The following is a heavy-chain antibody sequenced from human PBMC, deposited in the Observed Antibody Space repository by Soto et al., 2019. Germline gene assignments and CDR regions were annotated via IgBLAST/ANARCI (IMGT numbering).Heavy chain of an antibody. J-gene: IGHJ4*02. V-gene: IGHV1-69*18. CDR2: IIPLLGTP. CDR1: GDSFTTST. D-gene: IGHD5-12*01. CDR3: VKAVATGVYDY. Sequence: QVQLVQSGTAVRKPGSSVKVSCTASGDSFTTSTFSWVRQTPGQGLEWMGTIIPLLGTPDYAQKFQGSVTITADESTSTVYMELSSLRSEDAAVYYCVKAVATGVYDYWGQGTLVTVSS.